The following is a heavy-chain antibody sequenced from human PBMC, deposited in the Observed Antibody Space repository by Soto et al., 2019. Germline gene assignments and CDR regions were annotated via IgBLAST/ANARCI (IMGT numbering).Heavy chain of an antibody. V-gene: IGHV3-23*01. CDR1: GFTFSSYA. CDR3: AKGPNYVWGSYRYTAFDY. D-gene: IGHD3-16*02. CDR2: ISGSGGST. Sequence: LRLSCAASGFTFSSYAMSWVRQAPGKGLEWVSAISGSGGSTYYADSVKGRFTISRDNSKNTLYLQMNSMRAEDTAVFYFAKGPNYVWGSYRYTAFDYWGQGTLVTVSS. J-gene: IGHJ4*02.